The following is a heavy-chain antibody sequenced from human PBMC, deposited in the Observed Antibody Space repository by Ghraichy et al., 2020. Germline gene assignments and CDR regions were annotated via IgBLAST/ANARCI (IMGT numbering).Heavy chain of an antibody. CDR2: IYSGGST. J-gene: IGHJ4*02. CDR1: GFTVSSNY. D-gene: IGHD3-22*01. Sequence: GGSLRLSCAASGFTVSSNYMSWVRQAPGKGLEWVSVIYSGGSTYYADSVKGRFTISRDNSKNTLYLQMNSLRAEDTAVYYCARDRRYYYDSSGRGVYFDYWGQGTLVTVSS. CDR3: ARDRRYYYDSSGRGVYFDY. V-gene: IGHV3-53*01.